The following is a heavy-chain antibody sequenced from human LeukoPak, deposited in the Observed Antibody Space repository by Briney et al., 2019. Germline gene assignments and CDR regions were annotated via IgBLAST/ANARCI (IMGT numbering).Heavy chain of an antibody. CDR3: ARARGGDYVETRPFDY. J-gene: IGHJ4*02. Sequence: SETLSLTCAVSGGSISSGSYSWSWIRQPPGKGLEWIGYIYPRGSTYYNPALKSRVILSLDKSANQFSLKLSSVTAADTAVYYCARARGGDYVETRPFDYWGQGTLVTVSS. D-gene: IGHD4-17*01. CDR2: IYPRGST. V-gene: IGHV4-30-2*01. CDR1: GGSISSGSYS.